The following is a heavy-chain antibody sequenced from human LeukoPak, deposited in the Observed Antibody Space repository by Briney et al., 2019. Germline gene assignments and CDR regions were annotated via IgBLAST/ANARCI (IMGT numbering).Heavy chain of an antibody. J-gene: IGHJ5*02. Sequence: SETLSLTCTVSGGSISSYHWSWIRQPPGKGLEWIGYIYYSGSTNYNPSLKSRVTISVDTSKNQFSLKLSSVTAADTAVYYCARDDGRNWFDPWGQGTLVTVSS. CDR1: GGSISSYH. D-gene: IGHD5-24*01. V-gene: IGHV4-59*01. CDR3: ARDDGRNWFDP. CDR2: IYYSGST.